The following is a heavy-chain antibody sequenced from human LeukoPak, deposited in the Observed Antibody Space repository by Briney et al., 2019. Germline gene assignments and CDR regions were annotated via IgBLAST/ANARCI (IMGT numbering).Heavy chain of an antibody. D-gene: IGHD3-16*02. V-gene: IGHV3-23*01. CDR3: ARLTFGGVIGFDY. CDR2: ISGGGPVT. CDR1: GFTFSSYA. J-gene: IGHJ4*02. Sequence: GGSLRLSCAASGFTFSSYAMSWVRQAPGKGLECVSAISGGGPVTYYTDSVKGRFTISRDNSKNTLYLEMNSLRAEDTAVYYCARLTFGGVIGFDYWGQGTLVTVSS.